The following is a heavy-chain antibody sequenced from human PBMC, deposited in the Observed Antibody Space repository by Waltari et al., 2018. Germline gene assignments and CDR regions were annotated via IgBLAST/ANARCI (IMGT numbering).Heavy chain of an antibody. V-gene: IGHV3-33*08. CDR2: IWYDESNK. J-gene: IGHJ4*02. Sequence: VQLLESGGGLVQPGGSLRLSCAASGFTFSSYAMSWVRQAPGKGLEWVAMIWYDESNKNCGEAVKGRLTISRDNSKNILYLQMNSLRVEDTAVYYCARGGCEYSYCLDYWGQGTLVTVSS. D-gene: IGHD4-4*01. CDR3: ARGGCEYSYCLDY. CDR1: GFTFSSYA.